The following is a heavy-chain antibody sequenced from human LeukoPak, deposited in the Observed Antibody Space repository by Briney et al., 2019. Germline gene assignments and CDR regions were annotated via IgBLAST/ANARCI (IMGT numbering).Heavy chain of an antibody. J-gene: IGHJ4*02. Sequence: GGSLRLSCAASGFTFSTYSMNWVRQAPGKGLEWLSYISSSSSTKYYADSVKGRFTISRDNAKNSLYLQMNSLRAEDTAVYYCVRDSGGWYYDYWGQGTLVTVSS. CDR1: GFTFSTYS. D-gene: IGHD6-19*01. CDR2: ISSSSSTK. V-gene: IGHV3-48*01. CDR3: VRDSGGWYYDY.